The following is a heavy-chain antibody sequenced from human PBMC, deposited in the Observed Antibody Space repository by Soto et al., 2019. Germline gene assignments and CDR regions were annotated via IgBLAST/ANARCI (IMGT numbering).Heavy chain of an antibody. D-gene: IGHD5-18*01. CDR1: GFTFSSYA. J-gene: IGHJ4*02. CDR2: ISYDGSNK. CDR3: PSLSGWDTAMANRHFDF. V-gene: IGHV3-30-3*01. Sequence: QVQLVESGGGVVQPGRSLRLSCAASGFTFSSYAMHWARQAPGKGLEWVAVISYDGSNKYYAETVKGRFTISRDNSKNTLYLQMKSLRAEDTAVYYCPSLSGWDTAMANRHFDFWRQGTLVTVSS.